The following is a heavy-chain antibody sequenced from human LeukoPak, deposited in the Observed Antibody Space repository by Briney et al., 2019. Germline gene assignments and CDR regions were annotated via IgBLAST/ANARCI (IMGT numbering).Heavy chain of an antibody. Sequence: PSETLSLTCAVYGGSFSGYYWSWIRQPSGKGLEWIGEINHSGSTNYNPSLKSRVTISVDTSKNQFSLKLSSVTAADTAVYYCARGRLNCSGGSCYSSARDYWGQGTLVTVSS. V-gene: IGHV4-34*01. CDR1: GGSFSGYY. J-gene: IGHJ4*02. CDR2: INHSGST. D-gene: IGHD2-15*01. CDR3: ARGRLNCSGGSCYSSARDY.